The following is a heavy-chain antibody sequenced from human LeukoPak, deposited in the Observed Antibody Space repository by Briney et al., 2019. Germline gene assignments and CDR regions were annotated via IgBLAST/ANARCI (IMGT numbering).Heavy chain of an antibody. Sequence: SVKVSCKASGGTFSSYAISWVRQAPGQGLEWMGGIIPIFGTANYAQKFQGRVTITADKSTSTAYMELSNLRSEDTAVYYCARDLSGVALGYWGQGTLVTVSS. CDR2: IIPIFGTA. J-gene: IGHJ4*02. CDR3: ARDLSGVALGY. D-gene: IGHD3-10*01. CDR1: GGTFSSYA. V-gene: IGHV1-69*06.